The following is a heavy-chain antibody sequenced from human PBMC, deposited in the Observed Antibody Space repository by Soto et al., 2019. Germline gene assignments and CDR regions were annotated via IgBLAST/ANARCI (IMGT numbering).Heavy chain of an antibody. CDR1: GGTFSSYT. D-gene: IGHD6-19*01. Sequence: ASVKVSCKASGGTFSSYTISWVRQAPGQGLEWMGRIIPILGIANYAQKFQGRVTITADTSTSTVYMELSSLRSEDTAVYYCARDHSSGWYYNFDYWGQGTLVTVSS. J-gene: IGHJ4*02. CDR2: IIPILGIA. CDR3: ARDHSSGWYYNFDY. V-gene: IGHV1-69*02.